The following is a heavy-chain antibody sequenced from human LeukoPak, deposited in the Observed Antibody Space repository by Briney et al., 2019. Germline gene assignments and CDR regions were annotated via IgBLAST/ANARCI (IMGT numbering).Heavy chain of an antibody. CDR3: AGDGSSYYDSSGYPRSGFDY. Sequence: PSQTLSLTCTVSGGSISSGDYYWSWIRLPPGKGLEWIGYIYYSGSTYYNPSLKSRVTISVDTSKNQFSLKLSSVTAADTAVYYCAGDGSSYYDSSGYPRSGFDYWGQGTLVTVSS. V-gene: IGHV4-30-4*01. CDR1: GGSISSGDYY. J-gene: IGHJ4*02. D-gene: IGHD3-22*01. CDR2: IYYSGST.